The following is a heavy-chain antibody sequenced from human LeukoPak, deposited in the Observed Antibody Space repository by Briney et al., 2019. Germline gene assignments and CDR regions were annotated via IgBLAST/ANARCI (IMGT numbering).Heavy chain of an antibody. CDR1: GYTFTVYS. CDR3: ARGAGTHWYFDL. CDR2: INPNSGDT. J-gene: IGHJ2*01. Sequence: ASVTVSFTASGYTFTVYSIHWGRQAPGQGHGWMGTINPNSGDTNYAQKCQGWVTITRDTSINTAYMELSRLRSDDTAVDYCARGAGTHWYFDLWGRVTLVTVSS. D-gene: IGHD3-10*01. V-gene: IGHV1-2*04.